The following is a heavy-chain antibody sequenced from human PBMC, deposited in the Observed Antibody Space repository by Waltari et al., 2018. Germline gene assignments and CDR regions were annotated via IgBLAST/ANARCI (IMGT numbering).Heavy chain of an antibody. Sequence: EVQLVESGGGLVQPGGSLRLSCAASGFPFSSYALSWVRQAPGKGLEWVSAISGSGGSTYYADSVKGRFTISRDNSKNTLYLQMNSLRAEDTAVYYCAKVDSSGYRPLRHWGQGTLVTVSS. V-gene: IGHV3-23*04. J-gene: IGHJ1*01. CDR3: AKVDSSGYRPLRH. CDR2: ISGSGGST. D-gene: IGHD3-22*01. CDR1: GFPFSSYA.